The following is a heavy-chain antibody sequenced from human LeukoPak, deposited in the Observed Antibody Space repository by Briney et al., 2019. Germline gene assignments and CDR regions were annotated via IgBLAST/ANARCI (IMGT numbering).Heavy chain of an antibody. Sequence: SETLSLTCAVYGGSFSGYYWSWIRQPPGKGLEWIGEINHSGSTNYNPSLKSRVTISVDTSKNQFSLKLSSVTAADTAVYYCARHPTRMVYAISNAFDYWGQGTLVTVSS. V-gene: IGHV4-34*01. D-gene: IGHD2-8*01. J-gene: IGHJ4*02. CDR3: ARHPTRMVYAISNAFDY. CDR2: INHSGST. CDR1: GGSFSGYY.